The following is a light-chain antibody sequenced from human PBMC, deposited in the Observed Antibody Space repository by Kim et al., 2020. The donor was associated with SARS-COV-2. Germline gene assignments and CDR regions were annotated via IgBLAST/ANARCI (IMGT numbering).Light chain of an antibody. V-gene: IGKV3-20*01. CDR1: QSVSSNY. CDR2: GAS. CDR3: QQYSSSPAT. Sequence: SPGERATHSCRASQSVSSNYLAWYQQKPGQAPRLLIYGASSRATGIPDRFNGSGSGTDFTLTITRLEPEDFAVYYCQQYSSSPATFGQGTKVDIK. J-gene: IGKJ1*01.